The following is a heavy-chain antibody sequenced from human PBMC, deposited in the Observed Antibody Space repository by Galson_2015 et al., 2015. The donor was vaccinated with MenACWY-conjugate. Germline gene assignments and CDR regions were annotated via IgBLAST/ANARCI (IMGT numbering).Heavy chain of an antibody. D-gene: IGHD2-2*01. CDR1: GFTFSSYG. CDR2: ISDSGGYT. Sequence: SLRLSCAASGFTFSSYGMSWVRQAPGKGLEWVSVISDSGGYTYYADAVKGRFTISRDNSKNTLYLQMNSLRVEDTAVYYCAKVFYSSTGQMDVWGKGTTVTVSS. J-gene: IGHJ6*04. CDR3: AKVFYSSTGQMDV. V-gene: IGHV3-23*01.